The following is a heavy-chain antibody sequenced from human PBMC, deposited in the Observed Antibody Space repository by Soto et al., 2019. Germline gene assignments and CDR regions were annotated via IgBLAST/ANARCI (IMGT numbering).Heavy chain of an antibody. D-gene: IGHD2-8*01. V-gene: IGHV1-18*01. Sequence: ASVKVSCKASGYTFTSYGISWVRQAPGQGLEWMGWISAYNGNTNYAQKLQGRVTMTTDTSTSTAYMELRSLRSDDTDVYYCARGKCTKGVCLFDYWAQGTLVTVSS. CDR2: ISAYNGNT. CDR1: GYTFTSYG. J-gene: IGHJ4*02. CDR3: ARGKCTKGVCLFDY.